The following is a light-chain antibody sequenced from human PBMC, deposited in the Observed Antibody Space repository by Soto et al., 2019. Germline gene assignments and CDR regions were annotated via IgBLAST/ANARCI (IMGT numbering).Light chain of an antibody. J-gene: IGKJ4*01. Sequence: EVVMTQSPATLSVSPGEGATLSCRARQSVRSNLAWYQKKPGQSHRLLIYGASTRATAVPARFSGSGSGTEFTLTISSLQFEDFAVYYCQQYDNWPLTFGGGTQVEIK. CDR1: QSVRSN. V-gene: IGKV3-15*01. CDR2: GAS. CDR3: QQYDNWPLT.